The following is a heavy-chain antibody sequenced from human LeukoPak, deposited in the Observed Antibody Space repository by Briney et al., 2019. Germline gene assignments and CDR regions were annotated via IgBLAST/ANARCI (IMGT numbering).Heavy chain of an antibody. CDR2: IYTSGST. Sequence: PSETLSLTCTVSGGSISSGSYYWSWIRQPAGKGLEWIGRIYTSGSTNYNPSLKSRVTISVDTSKNQFSLKLSSVTAADTAVYYCARRELLDAFDFWGQGTMVTVCS. CDR3: ARRELLDAFDF. J-gene: IGHJ3*01. CDR1: GGSISSGSYY. V-gene: IGHV4-61*02. D-gene: IGHD1-26*01.